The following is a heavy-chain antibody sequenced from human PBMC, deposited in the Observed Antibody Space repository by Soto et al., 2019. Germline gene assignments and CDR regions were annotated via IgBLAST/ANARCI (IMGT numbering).Heavy chain of an antibody. J-gene: IGHJ4*02. CDR3: ASVTFGGIVLAH. D-gene: IGHD3-16*01. CDR2: IYFNGNT. CDR1: AASFSKYY. V-gene: IGHV4-59*01. Sequence: ASETLSLTCTVSAASFSKYYWTWIRQPPGKGLEWIGYIYFNGNTKYNPSLEGRLTISIDTSKKEFSLKLTSVTAADAAVYYCASVTFGGIVLAHWGQGTLVTDSS.